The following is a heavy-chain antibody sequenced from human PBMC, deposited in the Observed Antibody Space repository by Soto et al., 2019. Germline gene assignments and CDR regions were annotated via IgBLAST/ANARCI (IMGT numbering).Heavy chain of an antibody. CDR1: GGSISSPDHH. CDR3: ASSDFWSGYYPSYYYYGMDV. Sequence: SETLSLTCTVSGGSISSPDHHWTWIRQSPGKGLEWIGAIYYSASTYYNPSLVSRIRISVDTSKNQFSLRLTSVTAADTAVYYCASSDFWSGYYPSYYYYGMDVWGQGTTVTVSS. D-gene: IGHD3-3*01. V-gene: IGHV4-30-4*01. J-gene: IGHJ6*02. CDR2: IYYSAST.